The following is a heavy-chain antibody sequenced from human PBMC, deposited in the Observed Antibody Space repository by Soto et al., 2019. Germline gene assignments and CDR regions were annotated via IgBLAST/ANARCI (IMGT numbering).Heavy chain of an antibody. Sequence: GGSLRLSCAASGFTFSNAWMSWVRQAPGKGLEWVGRIKSKTDGGTTDYAAPVKGRFTISRDDSKNTLYLQMNSLKTEDAALYYCTTDGGRAVAGIYWGQGTLVTVSS. J-gene: IGHJ4*02. D-gene: IGHD6-19*01. CDR3: TTDGGRAVAGIY. V-gene: IGHV3-15*01. CDR1: GFTFSNAW. CDR2: IKSKTDGGTT.